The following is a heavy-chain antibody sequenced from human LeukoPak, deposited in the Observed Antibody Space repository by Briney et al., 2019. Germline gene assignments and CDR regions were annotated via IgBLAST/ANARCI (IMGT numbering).Heavy chain of an antibody. V-gene: IGHV4-59*01. CDR3: ARGYCTDGVCYTFDP. Sequence: SETLSLTCTVSGGSISSYYWSWTRQPPGKGLEWIGYIFYSGSTNYNPSLKSRVTILGDTSKNQISLKLSSVTAADTAVYYCARGYCTDGVCYTFDPWGQGTLVTVSS. CDR1: GGSISSYY. D-gene: IGHD2-8*01. CDR2: IFYSGST. J-gene: IGHJ5*02.